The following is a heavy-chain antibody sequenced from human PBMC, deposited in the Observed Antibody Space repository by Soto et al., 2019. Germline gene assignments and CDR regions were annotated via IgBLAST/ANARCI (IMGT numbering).Heavy chain of an antibody. CDR2: FDFNSGRT. CDR3: TKDLVPGGADV. Sequence: GGSLRLSCVVSAFTSRNYAIHWRRQAPGKGLEWVSGFDFNSGRTGYADSVKGRFTISRDNAKNSLSLEMKSLRVEDTALYYCTKDLVPGGADVWGQGTTVTVSS. J-gene: IGHJ6*02. CDR1: AFTSRNYA. V-gene: IGHV3-9*02. D-gene: IGHD3-16*01.